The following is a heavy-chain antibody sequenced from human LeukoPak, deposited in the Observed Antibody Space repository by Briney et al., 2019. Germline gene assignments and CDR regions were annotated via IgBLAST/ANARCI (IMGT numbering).Heavy chain of an antibody. J-gene: IGHJ6*03. Sequence: PSETLSLTCTVSGGSISSYYWSWIRQPPGKGLEWIGYIYYSGSTNYNPSLKSRVTISVDTSKNQFSLKLSSVTAADTAVYYCARHIYVRYYYGSGSYYGTGMDVWGKGTTVTISS. CDR3: ARHIYVRYYYGSGSYYGTGMDV. D-gene: IGHD3-10*01. CDR2: IYYSGST. V-gene: IGHV4-59*08. CDR1: GGSISSYY.